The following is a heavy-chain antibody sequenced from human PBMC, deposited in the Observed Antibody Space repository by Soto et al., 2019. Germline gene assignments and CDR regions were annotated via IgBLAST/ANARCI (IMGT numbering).Heavy chain of an antibody. CDR2: IKSKNHGGTT. V-gene: IGHV3-15*07. J-gene: IGHJ3*02. CDR1: SVSNAW. D-gene: IGHD5-12*01. Sequence: SVSNAWMNWVRQAPGKGLEWVGRIKSKNHGGTTDYAAPVKGRFTISRDDLQNTLYLQMNSLKTEDTAVYYCTTLPRTNIVPSQPYDAFDIWGQGTMVTVSS. CDR3: TTLPRTNIVPSQPYDAFDI.